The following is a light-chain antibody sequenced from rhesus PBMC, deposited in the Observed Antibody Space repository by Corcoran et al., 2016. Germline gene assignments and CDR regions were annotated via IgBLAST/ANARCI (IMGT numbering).Light chain of an antibody. V-gene: IGKV1-28*01. CDR2: ATS. Sequence: DIQMIQSPSSLSAPVGDTVTITCRASQGIRCYLNWFQQKTGKAPKLLIYATSSLARGVPSRLRGSGSRTEFTLPISILKPECFAADYCLQHNIYPYSFGQGTKVEIK. J-gene: IGKJ2*01. CDR3: LQHNIYPYS. CDR1: QGIRCY.